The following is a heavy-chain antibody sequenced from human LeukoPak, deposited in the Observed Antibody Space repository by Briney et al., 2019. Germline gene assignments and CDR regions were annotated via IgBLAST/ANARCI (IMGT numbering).Heavy chain of an antibody. V-gene: IGHV1-69*02. Sequence: SVKVSCKASGGTFSSYTISWVRQAPGQGLEWMGRIIPVLGIANYAQKFQGRVTITADKSTSTAYMELSSLRSEDTAVYYCARSRGSSTSPQRFDPWGQGTLVTVSS. CDR1: GGTFSSYT. D-gene: IGHD2-2*01. CDR2: IIPVLGIA. CDR3: ARSRGSSTSPQRFDP. J-gene: IGHJ5*02.